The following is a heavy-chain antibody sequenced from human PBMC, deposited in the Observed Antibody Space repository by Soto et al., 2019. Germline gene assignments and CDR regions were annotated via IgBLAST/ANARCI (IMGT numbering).Heavy chain of an antibody. D-gene: IGHD4-17*01. CDR1: GFTFSSYA. J-gene: IGHJ4*02. CDR3: ARDLVNDYGDYEGNY. Sequence: QPGGPLRLSCAASGFTFSSYAMHWVRQAPGKGLEWVAVISYDGSNKYYADSVKGRFTISRDNSKNTLYLQMNSLRAEDTAVYYCARDLVNDYGDYEGNYWGQGTLVTVSS. V-gene: IGHV3-30-3*01. CDR2: ISYDGSNK.